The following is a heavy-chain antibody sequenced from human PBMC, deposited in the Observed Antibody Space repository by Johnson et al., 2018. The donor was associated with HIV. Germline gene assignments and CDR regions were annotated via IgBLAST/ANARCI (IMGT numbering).Heavy chain of an antibody. CDR2: ISYDGSNK. Sequence: QVQLVESGGGVVQPGRSLRLSCAASGFTFSSYAMHWVRQAPGKGLEWVAVISYDGSNKYYADSVKGRFTISRDNSKNTLYLQMNSLRAEDTAVYYCARDKNNRIAAAALAAFDIWGQGTMVTVYS. V-gene: IGHV3-30*04. CDR3: ARDKNNRIAAAALAAFDI. J-gene: IGHJ3*02. CDR1: GFTFSSYA. D-gene: IGHD6-13*01.